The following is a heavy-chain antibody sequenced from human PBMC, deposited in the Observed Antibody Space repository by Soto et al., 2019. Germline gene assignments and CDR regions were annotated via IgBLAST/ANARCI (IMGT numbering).Heavy chain of an antibody. D-gene: IGHD1-26*01. V-gene: IGHV3-30-3*01. CDR2: ISYDGSNK. Sequence: QVQLVESGGGVVQPGRSLRLSCAASGFTFSSYAMHWVRQAPGKGLEWVAVISYDGSNKYYADSVKGRFTISRDNSKNXXYLKMNSLRAEDTAVYYCARDPSPPSGSYGYGMDVWGQGTTVTVSS. CDR3: ARDPSPPSGSYGYGMDV. CDR1: GFTFSSYA. J-gene: IGHJ6*02.